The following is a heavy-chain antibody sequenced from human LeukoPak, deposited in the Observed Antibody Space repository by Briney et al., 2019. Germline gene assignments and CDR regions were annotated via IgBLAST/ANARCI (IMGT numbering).Heavy chain of an antibody. J-gene: IGHJ4*02. CDR2: TTAYNGNT. D-gene: IGHD6-19*01. CDR3: ARDPPVWLGDPLDY. V-gene: IGHV1-18*01. Sequence: AASVKVSCKASGYKFSSYGITWVRQARGQGLEWMGWTTAYNGNTRIAEKFQARVTLTTDTATDTAFMELGSLRFDDTAVYYCARDPPVWLGDPLDYWGQGTLVTVSS. CDR1: GYKFSSYG.